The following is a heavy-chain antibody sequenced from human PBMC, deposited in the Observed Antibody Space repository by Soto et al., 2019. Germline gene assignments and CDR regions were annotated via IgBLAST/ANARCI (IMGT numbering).Heavy chain of an antibody. V-gene: IGHV1-8*01. CDR2: MNTNTGNT. D-gene: IGHD3-3*01. Sequence: QVLLVQSGADVKKPGASVKVSCKTSGYTFTEFDIHWVRQAPGQGLEWMGWMNTNTGNTGYEQKFQGRVTMTRDTSISTAYMELRRLRSEDTAVYYCARVVRFFGGHAGYWGQGTLVTVSS. CDR1: GYTFTEFD. J-gene: IGHJ4*02. CDR3: ARVVRFFGGHAGY.